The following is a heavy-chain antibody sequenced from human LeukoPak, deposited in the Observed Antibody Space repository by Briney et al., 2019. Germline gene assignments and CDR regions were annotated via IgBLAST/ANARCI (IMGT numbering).Heavy chain of an antibody. Sequence: GGSLRLPCAASGFTFSSYSMNWVRQAPGKGLEWVSYISSSSSTIYYADSVKGRLTISRDNAKNSLYLQMNSLRAEDTAVYYCARDLTGYARYFDYWGQGTLVTVSS. CDR1: GFTFSSYS. CDR2: ISSSSSTI. V-gene: IGHV3-48*01. CDR3: ARDLTGYARYFDY. D-gene: IGHD3-9*01. J-gene: IGHJ4*02.